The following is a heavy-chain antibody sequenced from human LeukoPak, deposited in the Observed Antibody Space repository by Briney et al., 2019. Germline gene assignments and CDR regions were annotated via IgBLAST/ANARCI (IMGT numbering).Heavy chain of an antibody. J-gene: IGHJ6*02. Sequence: SETLSLTCAVYGGSFSGYYWSWIRQPPGKGLEWIGEINHSGSTNYNPSLKSRVTILVDTSKNQFSLKLSSVTAADTAVYYCARGSHDYDFWSGYYYYYYGMDVWGQGTTVTVSS. CDR3: ARGSHDYDFWSGYYYYYYGMDV. CDR1: GGSFSGYY. D-gene: IGHD3-3*01. V-gene: IGHV4-34*01. CDR2: INHSGST.